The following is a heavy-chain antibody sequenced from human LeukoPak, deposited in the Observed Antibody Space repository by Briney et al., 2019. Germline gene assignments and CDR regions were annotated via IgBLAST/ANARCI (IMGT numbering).Heavy chain of an antibody. J-gene: IGHJ4*02. CDR1: GGSFSGYY. Sequence: SETLSLTCAVYGGSFSGYYWSWIRQPPGKGLEWIGEINHSGSTNYNPSLKSRVTISVDTSKNQFSLKLSSVTAADTAVYYCAGGSGTYSPDYWGQGTLVTVSS. V-gene: IGHV4-34*01. CDR3: AGGSGTYSPDY. D-gene: IGHD1-26*01. CDR2: INHSGST.